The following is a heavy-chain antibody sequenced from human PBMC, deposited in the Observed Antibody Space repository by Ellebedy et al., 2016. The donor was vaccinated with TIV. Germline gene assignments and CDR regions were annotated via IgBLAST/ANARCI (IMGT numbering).Heavy chain of an antibody. CDR2: IKPDGSVQ. D-gene: IGHD1-7*01. V-gene: IGHV3-7*01. J-gene: IGHJ4*02. CDR3: AKNGGTFDY. CDR1: GFTFSTYW. Sequence: PGGSLRLSCTGSGFTFSTYWMTWVRQTPGKGLEWVASIKPDGSVQFYVDSVKGRFTISRDNAKSSLSLQMNSVRAEDTAIYYCAKNGGTFDYWGQGTLVTVSS.